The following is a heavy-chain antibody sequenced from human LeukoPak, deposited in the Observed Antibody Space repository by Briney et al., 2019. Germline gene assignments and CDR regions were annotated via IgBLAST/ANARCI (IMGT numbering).Heavy chain of an antibody. CDR1: GGTFSSYA. V-gene: IGHV1-69*04. CDR2: IIPILGIA. Sequence: GASVKVSCKASGGTFSSYAISWVRQAPGQGLEWMGRIIPILGIANYAQKFQGRVTITADKSTSTAYMELSSLRSEDTAVYYCARSFYGGSGYSEFRYWGQGTLVTVSS. CDR3: ARSFYGGSGYSEFRY. J-gene: IGHJ4*02. D-gene: IGHD3-22*01.